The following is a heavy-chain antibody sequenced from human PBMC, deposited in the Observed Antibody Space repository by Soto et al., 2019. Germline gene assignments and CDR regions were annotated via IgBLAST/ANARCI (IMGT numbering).Heavy chain of an antibody. CDR2: IKPDESEK. Sequence: GGSLRLSCTASGFTFSDSWMTWVRQAPGKGLEWVARIKPDESEKKYADSVKGRFSISRDNAKNSMYLQMDSLRGEDTAVYYCARGGSNYASWGQGTLVTVSS. CDR3: ARGGSNYAS. D-gene: IGHD4-4*01. V-gene: IGHV3-7*01. J-gene: IGHJ5*02. CDR1: GFTFSDSW.